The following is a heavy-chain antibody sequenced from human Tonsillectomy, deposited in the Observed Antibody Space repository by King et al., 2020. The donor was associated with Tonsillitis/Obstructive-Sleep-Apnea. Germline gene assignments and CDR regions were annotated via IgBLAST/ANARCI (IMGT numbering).Heavy chain of an antibody. D-gene: IGHD4-17*01. CDR3: VRKDFGDYVEWFDP. Sequence: VQLVESGGGLVQPGGSLRLSCAASGFIFSRYEMNWVRQAPGKGLEWVSYISSGGGTISYADSVKGRFTISRDTAKNSLSLQMNTLRAEDTAVYYCVRKDFGDYVEWFDPWGQGTLVTVSS. V-gene: IGHV3-48*03. CDR1: GFIFSRYE. J-gene: IGHJ5*02. CDR2: ISSGGGTI.